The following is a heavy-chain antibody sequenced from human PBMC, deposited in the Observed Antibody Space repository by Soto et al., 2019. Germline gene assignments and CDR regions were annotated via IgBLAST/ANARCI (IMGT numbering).Heavy chain of an antibody. D-gene: IGHD1-26*01. V-gene: IGHV1-69*13. J-gene: IGHJ5*02. CDR3: ARAIVGPTTTGWLDP. CDR1: GGTFSRYA. CDR2: IIPIFGTA. Sequence: SVKVSCKASGGTFSRYAISWVRKAPGQGLEWMGGIIPIFGTANYAQKFQGRVTITADESTSTAYMELSSLRFEDTAVYYCARAIVGPTTTGWLDPWGQGTLVTVSS.